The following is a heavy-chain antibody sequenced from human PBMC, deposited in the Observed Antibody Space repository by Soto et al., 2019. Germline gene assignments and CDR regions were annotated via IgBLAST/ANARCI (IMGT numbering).Heavy chain of an antibody. CDR3: ARDVDGYSGYGDSFDI. J-gene: IGHJ3*02. V-gene: IGHV4-59*01. Sequence: LSLTCTVSGGSISSYYWSWIPQPPGKGLEGIGYIYYSGSTNYNPTLKSRVTISVDTSKNQFSLKLSSVTAADTAAYYCARDVDGYSGYGDSFDIWGQGTMVTVSS. CDR1: GGSISSYY. D-gene: IGHD5-12*01. CDR2: IYYSGST.